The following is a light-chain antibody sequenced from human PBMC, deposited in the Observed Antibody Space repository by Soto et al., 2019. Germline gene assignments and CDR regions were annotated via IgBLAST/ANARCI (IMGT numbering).Light chain of an antibody. CDR2: DVS. CDR1: SSDVGGYNY. V-gene: IGLV2-14*01. CDR3: SSYTSSSSLLYV. Sequence: QSALTQPASVSGSPGQSITISCTGTSSDVGGYNYVSWYQQHPGKAPKLMIYDVSNRPSGVSNRFSGFKSGNTASLPISGLQAEDEADYYCSSYTSSSSLLYVFGTGTKLTVL. J-gene: IGLJ1*01.